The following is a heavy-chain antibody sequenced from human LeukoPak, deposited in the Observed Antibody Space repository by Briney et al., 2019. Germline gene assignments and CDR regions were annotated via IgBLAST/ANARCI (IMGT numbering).Heavy chain of an antibody. V-gene: IGHV4-39*01. Sequence: SETLSLTXTVSGGSISSSSYYWGWIRQPPGKGLEWIGSIYYSGSTYYNPSLKSRVTISVDTSKNQFSLKLSSVTAADTAVYYCARQQRIVVVPSWFDPWGQGTLVTVSS. CDR3: ARQQRIVVVPSWFDP. CDR1: GGSISSSSYY. CDR2: IYYSGST. J-gene: IGHJ5*02. D-gene: IGHD2-2*01.